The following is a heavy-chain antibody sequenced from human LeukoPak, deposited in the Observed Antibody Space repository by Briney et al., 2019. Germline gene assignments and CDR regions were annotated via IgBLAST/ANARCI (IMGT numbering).Heavy chain of an antibody. V-gene: IGHV1-3*01. D-gene: IGHD3-10*01. Sequence: GASVKVSCKASGYTFTSYAMHWVRQAPGQRLEWMGWINAGNGNTKYSQKFQGRVTITRDTSASTAFMELSSLRSEDTAVYYCARGVGYGSGSYSDYWGQGTLVTVSS. CDR1: GYTFTSYA. CDR3: ARGVGYGSGSYSDY. J-gene: IGHJ4*02. CDR2: INAGNGNT.